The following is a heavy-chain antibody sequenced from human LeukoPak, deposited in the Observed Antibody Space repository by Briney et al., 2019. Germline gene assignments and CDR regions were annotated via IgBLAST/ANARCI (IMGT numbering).Heavy chain of an antibody. V-gene: IGHV6-1*01. CDR1: GDTVSSNSAA. D-gene: IGHD5-24*01. J-gene: IGHJ4*02. CDR2: TYYRSKWYN. Sequence: SQTLSLTCAISGDTVSSNSAAWNWIRQSPSRGLEWLGRTYYRSKWYNDYAVSVKSRITINPDTSKNQFSLQLNSVTPKDTAVYYCARGRRDGYNYVGLAFDYWGQGTLVTVSS. CDR3: ARGRRDGYNYVGLAFDY.